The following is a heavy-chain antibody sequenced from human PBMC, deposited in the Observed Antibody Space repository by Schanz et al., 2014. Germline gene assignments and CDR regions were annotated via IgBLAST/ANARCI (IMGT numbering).Heavy chain of an antibody. Sequence: QVHLVQSGAEVKKPGSSVKVSCTASGYTFTSYDINWVRQAPGQGLEWLGWMNPNSGNPGFAQKFRGRVTMTRNTSMSTAYIELHILTSEDTAVYYCARGRTFDYWGQGTLGTVSS. CDR2: MNPNSGNP. J-gene: IGHJ4*02. V-gene: IGHV1-8*01. CDR3: ARGRTFDY. CDR1: GYTFTSYD.